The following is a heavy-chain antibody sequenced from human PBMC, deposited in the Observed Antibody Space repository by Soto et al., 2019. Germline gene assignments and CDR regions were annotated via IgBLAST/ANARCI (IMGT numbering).Heavy chain of an antibody. D-gene: IGHD2-15*01. V-gene: IGHV4-31*03. Sequence: PSETLSLTCTVSGGSISSGGYYWSWIRQHPGKGLEWIGYIYYSGSTYYNPSLKSRVTISVDTSKNQFSLKLSSVTAADTAVYYCARDHCSGGSCYFDYWGQVTLFTVSP. CDR2: IYYSGST. CDR1: GGSISSGGYY. CDR3: ARDHCSGGSCYFDY. J-gene: IGHJ4*02.